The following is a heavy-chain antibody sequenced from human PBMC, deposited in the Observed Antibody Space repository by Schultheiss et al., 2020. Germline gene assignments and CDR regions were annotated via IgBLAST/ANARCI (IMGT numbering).Heavy chain of an antibody. CDR1: GFTFAEYA. J-gene: IGHJ4*02. Sequence: GGSLRLSCAASGFTFAEYAMHWVRQAPGKGLEWVSIISGCGGSTYYADSVKGRFTISRDNAKNSLYLQMNSLRAEDTAVYYCARVIYDSWELPPIRFDYWGQGTLVTVSS. D-gene: IGHD1-26*01. CDR3: ARVIYDSWELPPIRFDY. CDR2: ISGCGGST. V-gene: IGHV3-20*04.